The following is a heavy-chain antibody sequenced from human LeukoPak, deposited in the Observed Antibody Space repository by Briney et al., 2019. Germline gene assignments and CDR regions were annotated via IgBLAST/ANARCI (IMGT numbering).Heavy chain of an antibody. CDR2: MNPNSGNT. CDR3: ARDVFRGVVPAGWFDP. CDR1: GYTFTSYD. V-gene: IGHV1-8*01. D-gene: IGHD2-2*01. Sequence: ASVKVSCKASGYTFTSYDNNWVRQATGQGLEWMGWMNPNSGNTGYAQKFQGRVTMTRNTSISTAYMELSSLRSEDTAVYYCARDVFRGVVPAGWFDPWGQGTLVTVSS. J-gene: IGHJ5*02.